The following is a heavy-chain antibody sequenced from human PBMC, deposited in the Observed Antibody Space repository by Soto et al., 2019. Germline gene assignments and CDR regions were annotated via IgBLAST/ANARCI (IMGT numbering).Heavy chain of an antibody. J-gene: IGHJ6*02. D-gene: IGHD2-21*01. CDR2: ISSSSSTI. Sequence: GGSLRLSCAASGFTFSSYSMNWVRQAPGEGLEWVSYISSSSSTIYYADSVKGRFTISRDNAKNSLYLQMNSLRDEDTAVYYCAREGENKYYYYGMDVWGQGTTVTVSS. CDR1: GFTFSSYS. CDR3: AREGENKYYYYGMDV. V-gene: IGHV3-48*02.